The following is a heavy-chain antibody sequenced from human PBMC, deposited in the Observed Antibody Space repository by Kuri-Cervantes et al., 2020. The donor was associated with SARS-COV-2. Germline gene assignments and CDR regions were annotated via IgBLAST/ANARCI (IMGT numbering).Heavy chain of an antibody. CDR2: IYYSGST. CDR3: AREMIWYDFWSGYSCYFDY. D-gene: IGHD3-3*01. J-gene: IGHJ4*02. V-gene: IGHV4-61*08. CDR1: GGSISSGDYY. Sequence: ESLKISCTVSGGSISSGDYYWSWIRQPPGKGLEWIGYIYYSGSTNYNPSLKSRVTMSVDTSKNQFSLKLSSVTAADTAVYYCAREMIWYDFWSGYSCYFDYWGQGTLVTVSS.